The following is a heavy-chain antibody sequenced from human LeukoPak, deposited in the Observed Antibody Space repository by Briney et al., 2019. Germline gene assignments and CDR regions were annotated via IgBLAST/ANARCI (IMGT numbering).Heavy chain of an antibody. CDR2: IKQDGSEK. CDR3: ARDLRESFDY. CDR1: GFTFSSHR. J-gene: IGHJ4*02. V-gene: IGHV3-7*01. Sequence: PGGSLRLSCAASGFTFSSHRMSWVRQAPRTGQEWVANIKQDGSEKYYVDSVKGRLAISRDNAKNSLYLQMNSLIAEDTAVYYCARDLRESFDYWGQGTLVTVSS. D-gene: IGHD3-10*01.